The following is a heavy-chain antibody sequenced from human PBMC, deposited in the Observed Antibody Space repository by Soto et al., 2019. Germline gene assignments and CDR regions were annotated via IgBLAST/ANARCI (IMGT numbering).Heavy chain of an antibody. CDR3: VRVEGGSSGWYWPYYYYGMDV. J-gene: IGHJ6*02. CDR1: GFTFSSYS. CDR2: ISSSSSTI. V-gene: IGHV3-48*02. Sequence: GGSLRLSCAASGFTFSSYSMNWVRQAPGKGLEWVSYISSSSSTIYYADSVKGRFTISRDNAKNSLYLQMNSLRDEDTAVYYCVRVEGGSSGWYWPYYYYGMDVWGQGTTVTVSS. D-gene: IGHD6-19*01.